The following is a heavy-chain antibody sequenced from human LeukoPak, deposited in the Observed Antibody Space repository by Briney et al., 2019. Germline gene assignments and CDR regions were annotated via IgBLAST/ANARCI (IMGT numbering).Heavy chain of an antibody. CDR3: ASNEQLRYFDWSYYYMDV. Sequence: ASVKVSCKASRYTFPSYYMHWVRQPHGQGREWMGIINPNGGSTSYAQKFQGRVTITADESTSTAYMELSSLRSEDTAVYYCASNEQLRYFDWSYYYMDVWGKGTTVTISS. D-gene: IGHD3-9*01. CDR2: INPNGGST. V-gene: IGHV1-46*01. CDR1: RYTFPSYY. J-gene: IGHJ6*03.